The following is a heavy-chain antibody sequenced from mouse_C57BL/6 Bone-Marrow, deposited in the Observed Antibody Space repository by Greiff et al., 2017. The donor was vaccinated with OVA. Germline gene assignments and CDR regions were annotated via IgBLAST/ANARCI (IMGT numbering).Heavy chain of an antibody. CDR3: AIYYGNYENFDY. V-gene: IGHV1-59*01. J-gene: IGHJ2*01. CDR1: GYTFTSYW. CDR2: IDPSDSYT. D-gene: IGHD2-1*01. Sequence: QVQLQQPGAELVRPGTSVKLSCKASGYTFTSYWMHWVKQRPGQGLEWIGVIDPSDSYTNYNQKFKGKATLTVDTSSSTAYMQLSSLTSEDSAVYYCAIYYGNYENFDYWGQGTTLTVSS.